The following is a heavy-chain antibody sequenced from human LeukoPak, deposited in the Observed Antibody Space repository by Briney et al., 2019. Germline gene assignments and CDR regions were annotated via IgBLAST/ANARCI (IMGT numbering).Heavy chain of an antibody. CDR1: GFTFSDYY. CDR2: ISSSGSTI. Sequence: GGSLRLSCAASGFTFSDYYMSWIRQAPGKGLEWVSYISSSGSTIYYADSVKGRFTISRDNSKNTLYLQMNSLRAEDTAVYYCARVRYSSSWLSDYWGQGTLVTVSS. J-gene: IGHJ4*02. D-gene: IGHD6-13*01. V-gene: IGHV3-11*04. CDR3: ARVRYSSSWLSDY.